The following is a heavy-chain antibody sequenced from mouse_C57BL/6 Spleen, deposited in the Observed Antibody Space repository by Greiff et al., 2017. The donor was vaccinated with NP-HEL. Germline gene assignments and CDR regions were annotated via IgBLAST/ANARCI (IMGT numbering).Heavy chain of an antibody. CDR2: ISSGSSTI. J-gene: IGHJ2*01. D-gene: IGHD3-2*02. CDR1: GFTFSDYG. Sequence: EVKVEESGGGLVKPGGSLKLSCAASGFTFSDYGMHWVRQAPEKGLEWVAYISSGSSTIYYADTVNGRFTISRDNAKNTLFLQMTSLRSEDTAMYYCARETAQAFFDYWGQGTTLTVSS. CDR3: ARETAQAFFDY. V-gene: IGHV5-17*01.